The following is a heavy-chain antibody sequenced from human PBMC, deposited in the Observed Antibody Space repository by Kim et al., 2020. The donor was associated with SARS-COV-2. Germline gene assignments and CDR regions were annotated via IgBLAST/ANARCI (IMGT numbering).Heavy chain of an antibody. CDR1: GFTFSSYA. D-gene: IGHD5-18*01. J-gene: IGHJ6*02. CDR3: AKDNGIQLKSYYYYYGMDV. V-gene: IGHV3-23*01. Sequence: GGSLRLSCAASGFTFSSYAMSWVRQAPGKGLEWVSAISGSGGSTYYADSVKGRFTISRDNSKNTLYLQMNSLRAEDTAVYYCAKDNGIQLKSYYYYYGMDVWGQGTTVTVSS. CDR2: ISGSGGST.